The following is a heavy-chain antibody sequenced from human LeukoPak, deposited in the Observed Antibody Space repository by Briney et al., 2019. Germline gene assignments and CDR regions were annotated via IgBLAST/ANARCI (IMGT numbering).Heavy chain of an antibody. D-gene: IGHD2-21*01. V-gene: IGHV3-53*01. CDR2: IYSAGDT. CDR1: GFSVSSNY. J-gene: IGHJ4*02. Sequence: GGSLRLSCAASGFSVSSNYMSWVRQAPGGGLEWVSLIYSAGDTFYSDSVKGRFTISRDSSKNTLYLQMNSLRTEDTAIYYCARDSNSLPNGFDFWGQGTLVTVSS. CDR3: ARDSNSLPNGFDF.